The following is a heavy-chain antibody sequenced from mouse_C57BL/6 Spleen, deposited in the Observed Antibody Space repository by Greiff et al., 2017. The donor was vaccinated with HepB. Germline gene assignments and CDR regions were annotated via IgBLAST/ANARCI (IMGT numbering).Heavy chain of an antibody. CDR2: INPNYGTT. J-gene: IGHJ3*01. CDR1: GYSFTDYN. Sequence: VHVKQSGPELVKPGASVKISCKASGYSFTDYNMNWVKQSNGKSLEWIGVINPNYGTTSYNQKFKGKATLTVDQSSSTAYMQLNSLTSEDSAVYYCALTGDYGSSYWFAYWGQGTLVTVSA. D-gene: IGHD1-1*01. CDR3: ALTGDYGSSYWFAY. V-gene: IGHV1-39*01.